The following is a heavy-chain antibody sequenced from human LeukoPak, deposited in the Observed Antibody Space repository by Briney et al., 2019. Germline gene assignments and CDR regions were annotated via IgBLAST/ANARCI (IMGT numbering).Heavy chain of an antibody. J-gene: IGHJ4*02. D-gene: IGHD5-18*01. CDR2: ISYDGSNK. CDR3: ARKGSGGYSYGYSYFDY. V-gene: IGHV3-30*01. CDR1: GFTFSSYA. Sequence: PGGSLRLSCAASGFTFSSYAMHWVRQAPGKGLEWVAVISYDGSNKYYADSVKGRFTISRDNSKNTLYLQMNSLRAEDTAVCYCARKGSGGYSYGYSYFDYWGQGTLVTVSS.